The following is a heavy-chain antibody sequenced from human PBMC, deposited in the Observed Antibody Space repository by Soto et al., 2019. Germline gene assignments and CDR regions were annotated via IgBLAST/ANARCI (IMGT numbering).Heavy chain of an antibody. CDR2: ISAYNGNT. J-gene: IGHJ5*02. D-gene: IGHD2-15*01. V-gene: IGHV1-18*04. CDR1: GYTFTSYG. Sequence: ASVKVSCKASGYTFTSYGISWVRQAPGQGLEWMGWISAYNGNTNYAQKLQGRVTMTTDTSTSTAYMELRSLRSDDTAVYYCARAFGGVLPDIVVVVAAPKWFDPWGQGTLVTVSS. CDR3: ARAFGGVLPDIVVVVAAPKWFDP.